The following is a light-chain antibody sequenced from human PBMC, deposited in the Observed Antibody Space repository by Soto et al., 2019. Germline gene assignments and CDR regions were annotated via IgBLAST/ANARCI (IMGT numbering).Light chain of an antibody. J-gene: IGKJ1*01. Sequence: DIQMTQSPSSLSASVGDRVTITCRASQSISSYLNWYQHKPGKAPKLLIYAASSLQSGVPSRFSGSGSGTDFTLTISSLQPEDFATYYCQQSDTTPWTFGQGTKVEIK. CDR1: QSISSY. CDR2: AAS. V-gene: IGKV1-39*01. CDR3: QQSDTTPWT.